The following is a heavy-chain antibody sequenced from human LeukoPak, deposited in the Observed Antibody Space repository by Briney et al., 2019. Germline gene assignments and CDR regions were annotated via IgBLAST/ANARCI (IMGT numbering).Heavy chain of an antibody. J-gene: IGHJ6*01. CDR1: GGSISSYY. V-gene: IGHV4-59*01. D-gene: IGHD4-17*01. Sequence: PSETLSLTCTVSGGSISSYYWSWIRQPPGKGLEWIGYIYYSGSTNYNPSLKSRVTISVDTSKNQFSLKLSSVTAADTAVYYCARAYGTSYTYYYGMDVWGQGTTVTVSP. CDR3: ARAYGTSYTYYYGMDV. CDR2: IYYSGST.